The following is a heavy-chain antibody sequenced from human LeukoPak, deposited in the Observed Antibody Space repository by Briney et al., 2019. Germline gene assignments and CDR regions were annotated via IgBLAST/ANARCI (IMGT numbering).Heavy chain of an antibody. Sequence: PGASVKVSCKTSGYTFTGHYIQWVRQAPGQRLQWMGWINPNSADTKYAQKFQGRVTMTRDTSLTTVYMELSSLVSDDTAVYYCARTAGGAFDIWGQGTMVTVS. CDR1: GYTFTGHY. CDR3: ARTAGGAFDI. CDR2: INPNSADT. V-gene: IGHV1-2*02. J-gene: IGHJ3*02. D-gene: IGHD3-10*01.